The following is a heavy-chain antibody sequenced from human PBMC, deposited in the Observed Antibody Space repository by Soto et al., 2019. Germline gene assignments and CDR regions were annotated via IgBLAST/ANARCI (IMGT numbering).Heavy chain of an antibody. Sequence: QVQLVQSGAEVKKPGASVKVSCKASGYTFTSYVISWVRQAPGQGLEWMGWISAYNGNTHYAQKLQGRVTMTTDTSTNTAYMELRSLRSDDTAVYYCAIYREQLVLYGMDVWGQGTTVTVSS. CDR2: ISAYNGNT. V-gene: IGHV1-18*01. D-gene: IGHD6-13*01. CDR1: GYTFTSYV. J-gene: IGHJ6*02. CDR3: AIYREQLVLYGMDV.